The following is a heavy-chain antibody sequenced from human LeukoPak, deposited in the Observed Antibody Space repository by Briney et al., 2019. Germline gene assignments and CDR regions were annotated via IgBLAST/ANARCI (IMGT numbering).Heavy chain of an antibody. Sequence: GGSLTLSCAASGFTFSSYAMSWLRQAPGKGLEWVFAISGSGGSTYYADSVKGRFTISRDNSKNTLYLQMNSLRAEDTAVYYCAKGHRPGIAVAGCYWGQGALVSVSS. CDR2: ISGSGGST. V-gene: IGHV3-23*01. CDR1: GFTFSSYA. J-gene: IGHJ4*02. CDR3: AKGHRPGIAVAGCY. D-gene: IGHD6-19*01.